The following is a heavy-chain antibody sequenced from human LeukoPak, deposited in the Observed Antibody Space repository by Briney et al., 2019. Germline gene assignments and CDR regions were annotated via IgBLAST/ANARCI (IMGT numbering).Heavy chain of an antibody. CDR2: IKPTSGGT. Sequence: GASVKVSCKASGYTFTGYYMHWVRQAPGQGLEWMGWIKPTSGGTNYAQKFQGRVTMTRDTSISTAYMELSRLRSDDTAVYYCARERRDAYPSDYCGQATLVTASS. J-gene: IGHJ4*02. CDR3: ARERRDAYPSDY. D-gene: IGHD5-24*01. CDR1: GYTFTGYY. V-gene: IGHV1-2*02.